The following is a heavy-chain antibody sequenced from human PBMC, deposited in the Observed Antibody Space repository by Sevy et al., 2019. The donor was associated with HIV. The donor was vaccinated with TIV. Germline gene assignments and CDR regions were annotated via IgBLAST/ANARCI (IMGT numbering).Heavy chain of an antibody. V-gene: IGHV3-30*18. CDR3: AKDKQQLVLALDY. CDR1: GFTFSSYG. D-gene: IGHD6-13*01. CDR2: ISYDGSNK. J-gene: IGHJ4*02. Sequence: GESLKISCAASGFTFSSYGMHWVRQAPGKGLEWGAVISYDGSNKYYADSVKGRFTTSRDNSKNTMYLQMNSLRAEDTAVYYCAKDKQQLVLALDYWGQGTLVTVSS.